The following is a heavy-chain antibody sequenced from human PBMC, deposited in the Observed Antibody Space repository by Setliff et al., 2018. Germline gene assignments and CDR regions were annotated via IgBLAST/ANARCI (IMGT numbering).Heavy chain of an antibody. CDR2: FDPEDEET. V-gene: IGHV1-24*01. CDR3: ARDRAGDYSFDY. CDR1: GYRLIEVS. J-gene: IGHJ4*02. Sequence: GASVKVSCKVSGYRLIEVSMHWVRQAPGKGLEWMGGFDPEDEETIYAQKFQGRVTITRDTSASTAYMELTSLRSEDTAVYYCARDRAGDYSFDYWGQGTLVTVSS. D-gene: IGHD4-17*01.